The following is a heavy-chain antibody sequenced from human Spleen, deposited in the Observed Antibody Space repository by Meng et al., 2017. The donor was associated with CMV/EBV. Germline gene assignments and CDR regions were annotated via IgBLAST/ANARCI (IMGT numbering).Heavy chain of an antibody. J-gene: IGHJ6*02. D-gene: IGHD3-22*01. CDR1: GYTFTGYY. CDR2: INPDSGAT. V-gene: IGHV1-2*02. Sequence: ASVKVSCKASGYTFTGYYLHWVRQAPGQGLEWMAWINPDSGATDYAQSFQGRVTVTRDTSITTAYMDLSRLTSDDTAVYYCARVEIEYYYYYGMDVWGQGTTVTVSS. CDR3: ARVEIEYYYYYGMDV.